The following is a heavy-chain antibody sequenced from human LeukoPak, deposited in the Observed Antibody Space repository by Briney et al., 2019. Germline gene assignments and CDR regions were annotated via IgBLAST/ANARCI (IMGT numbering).Heavy chain of an antibody. Sequence: GGSLRLPCTGSAFTFSNYAMNWVRQAPGKGLEWVSTISSSGGITYYADSVKGRFTISRDYSKNTLYLQMNSLRAEDTAVYYCAKTGGDSVLYYYDMAVWGKGTTVTVSS. J-gene: IGHJ6*03. V-gene: IGHV3-23*01. CDR3: AKTGGDSVLYYYDMAV. CDR1: AFTFSNYA. CDR2: ISSSGGIT. D-gene: IGHD3-10*01.